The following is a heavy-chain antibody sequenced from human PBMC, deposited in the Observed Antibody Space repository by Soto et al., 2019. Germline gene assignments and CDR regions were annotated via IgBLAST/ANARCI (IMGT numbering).Heavy chain of an antibody. CDR1: GGSFSGYY. J-gene: IGHJ3*02. V-gene: IGHV4-34*01. CDR3: ARGVYGGAFDI. CDR2: INHSGST. D-gene: IGHD2-8*01. Sequence: SETLSLTCAVYGGSFSGYYWSWIRQPPGKGLEWIGEINHSGSTNYNPSLKSRVTISVDTSKNQFPLKLSSVTAADTAVYYCARGVYGGAFDIWGQGTMVTVSS.